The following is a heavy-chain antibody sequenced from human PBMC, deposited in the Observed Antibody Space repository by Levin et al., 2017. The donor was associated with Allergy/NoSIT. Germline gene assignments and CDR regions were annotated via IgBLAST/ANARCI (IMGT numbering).Heavy chain of an antibody. CDR1: GYTFTSYD. J-gene: IGHJ4*02. CDR3: ARGNYRIAARPNTRQAGFDY. V-gene: IGHV1-8*01. CDR2: MNPNSGNT. Sequence: ASVKVSCKASGYTFTSYDINWVRQATGQGLEWMGWMNPNSGNTGYAQKFQGRVTMTRNTSISTAYMELSSLRSEDTAVYYCARGNYRIAARPNTRQAGFDYWGQGTLVTVSS. D-gene: IGHD6-6*01.